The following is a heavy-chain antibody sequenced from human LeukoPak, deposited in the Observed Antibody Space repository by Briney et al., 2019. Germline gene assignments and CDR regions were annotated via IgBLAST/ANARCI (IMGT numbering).Heavy chain of an antibody. J-gene: IGHJ4*02. CDR2: INHSGST. V-gene: IGHV4-34*01. Sequence: SETLSLTCAVYGGSFSGYYWSWIRQPPGKGLEWIGEINHSGSTNYNPSLKSRVTISVDTSKNQFSLKLSSVTAADTAVYYCARGYYDSRGYSYWGQGTLVTVSS. CDR1: GGSFSGYY. CDR3: ARGYYDSRGYSY. D-gene: IGHD3-22*01.